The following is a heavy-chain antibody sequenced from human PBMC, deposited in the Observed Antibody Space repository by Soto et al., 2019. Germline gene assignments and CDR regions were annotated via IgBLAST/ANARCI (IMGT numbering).Heavy chain of an antibody. Sequence: SETLSLTCAVSGGSISSGGYSWSWIRQPPGKGLEWIGYIYHSGSTYYNPSLKSRVTISVDRSKNQFSLKLSSVTAADTAVYYCARDSPTIYEHYFDYWGQGTLVTVSS. D-gene: IGHD2-2*01. J-gene: IGHJ4*02. CDR3: ARDSPTIYEHYFDY. CDR2: IYHSGST. CDR1: GGSISSGGYS. V-gene: IGHV4-30-2*01.